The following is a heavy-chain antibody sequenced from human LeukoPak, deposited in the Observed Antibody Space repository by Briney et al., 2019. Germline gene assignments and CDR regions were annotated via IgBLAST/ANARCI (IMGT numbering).Heavy chain of an antibody. D-gene: IGHD6-13*01. V-gene: IGHV4-34*01. Sequence: SETLSLTCAVYGGSFSGYYWSWIRQPPGKGLEWIGEINHSGSTNYNPSLKSRVTISVDTSKNQFSLKLSSVTAADTAVYYCASSRIAAAGLVWYWGQGTLVTVSS. CDR1: GGSFSGYY. CDR3: ASSRIAAAGLVWY. J-gene: IGHJ4*02. CDR2: INHSGST.